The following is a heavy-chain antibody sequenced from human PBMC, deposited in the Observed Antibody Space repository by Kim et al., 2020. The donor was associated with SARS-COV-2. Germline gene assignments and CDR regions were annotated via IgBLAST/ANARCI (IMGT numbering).Heavy chain of an antibody. CDR2: ST. J-gene: IGHJ4*02. CDR3: ARERWLVLFE. Sequence: STSYAQKFQGRVTMTRDTSTSTVYMELSSLRSEDTAVYYCARERWLVLFEWGQGTLVTVSS. D-gene: IGHD6-19*01. V-gene: IGHV1-46*01.